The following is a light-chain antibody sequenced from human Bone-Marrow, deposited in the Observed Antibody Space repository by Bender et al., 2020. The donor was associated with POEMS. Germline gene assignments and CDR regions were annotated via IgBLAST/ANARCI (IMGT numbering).Light chain of an antibody. J-gene: IGLJ3*02. CDR2: NNS. Sequence: QSVLTQPPSASGTPGQRAPTLCSERSSRFGGILENGYQQLPGRAPKLVIFNNSQRPSGVPDRFSGSNSGTSASLAISGLLSDDEADFYCATWDDSLNGWVFGGGTKLTVL. V-gene: IGLV1-44*01. CDR1: SSRFGGIL. CDR3: ATWDDSLNGWV.